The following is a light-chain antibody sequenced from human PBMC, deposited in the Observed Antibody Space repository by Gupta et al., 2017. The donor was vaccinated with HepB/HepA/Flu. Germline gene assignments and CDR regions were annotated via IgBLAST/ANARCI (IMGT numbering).Light chain of an antibody. CDR1: SSNIGTNA. CDR3: STWDDSLSNLV. V-gene: IGLV1-47*01. J-gene: IGLJ2*01. CDR2: TNN. Sequence: QSVLPQAPSASGTPGQRVTISCSGSSSNIGTNAVYWYQQFPGEAPKLLIYTNNQRPSGVPDRFSGSKSGTSASLVIFGLRSEDEADYYCSTWDDSLSNLVLGGGTKLTVL.